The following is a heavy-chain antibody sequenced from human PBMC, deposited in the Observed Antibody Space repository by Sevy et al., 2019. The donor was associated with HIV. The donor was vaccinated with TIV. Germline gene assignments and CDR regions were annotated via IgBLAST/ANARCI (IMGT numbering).Heavy chain of an antibody. CDR1: GFTFSSYS. CDR3: AREGGYTDQGMDV. CDR2: IDSSSSNR. D-gene: IGHD5-12*01. V-gene: IGHV3-48*01. J-gene: IGHJ6*02. Sequence: GGSLRLSCAASGFTFSSYSMNWVRQAPGKGLEWLSYIDSSSSNRYYAESVKGRFTVSRDNAKKSLYVQMNSLRGEDTAGYYGAREGGYTDQGMDVWGQGTTVTVSS.